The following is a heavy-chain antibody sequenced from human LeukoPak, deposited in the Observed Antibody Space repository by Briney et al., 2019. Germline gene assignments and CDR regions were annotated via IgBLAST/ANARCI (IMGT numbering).Heavy chain of an antibody. CDR3: GKDPNGNFIGAFDF. Sequence: GGSLRLSCAASGFTFSSYSMNWVRQAPGKGLEWVSSISSSSSYIYYADSVKGRFTISRDNAKNSLYLQMNSLRAEDTAVYYWGKDPNGNFIGAFDFWGQGTMVTVSS. D-gene: IGHD4-23*01. CDR1: GFTFSSYS. V-gene: IGHV3-21*01. J-gene: IGHJ3*01. CDR2: ISSSSSYI.